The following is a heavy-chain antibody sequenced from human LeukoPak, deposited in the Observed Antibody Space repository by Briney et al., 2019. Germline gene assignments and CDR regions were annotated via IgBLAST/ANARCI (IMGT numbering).Heavy chain of an antibody. V-gene: IGHV4-59*01. CDR1: GGSIRGSY. CDR2: MYYSGRT. CDR3: ARGIESYGDYGY. J-gene: IGHJ4*02. Sequence: SETLSLTCTVSGGSIRGSYWSWIRRPPGWGVEWIAYMYYSGRTIFNPPRKSRVTISIDTSKNQFSLKLSSVTAADTAIYYCARGIESYGDYGYWGQGILVTVSS. D-gene: IGHD4-17*01.